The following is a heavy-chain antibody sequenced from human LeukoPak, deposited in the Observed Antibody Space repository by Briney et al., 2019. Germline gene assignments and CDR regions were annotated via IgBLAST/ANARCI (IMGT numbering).Heavy chain of an antibody. J-gene: IGHJ4*02. CDR1: GYSIRSSNW. V-gene: IGHV4-28*01. D-gene: IGHD5-18*01. CDR2: IHYSGST. Sequence: SDTLSLTCVVSGYSIRSSNWWGWVRQPPGKGLEWIGHIHYSGSTYNNPSLKSRLTMSVDTSKNQFFLKLTSVTAEDTAVYYCARWIQPEGARYFDYWGQGTLVTVSS. CDR3: ARWIQPEGARYFDY.